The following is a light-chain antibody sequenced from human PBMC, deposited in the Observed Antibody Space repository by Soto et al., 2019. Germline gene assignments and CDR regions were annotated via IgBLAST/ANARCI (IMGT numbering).Light chain of an antibody. CDR2: AAS. Sequence: DIQMTQSPSTLSAGVGDRVTITCRASQRISTYLNWYQQKPGKAPTLLIYAASSLQSGVPSRFSGGGSGTDVTLTINTLQPEEFATYFCQQCYSSPRTFGQGTKVEIK. CDR3: QQCYSSPRT. CDR1: QRISTY. J-gene: IGKJ1*01. V-gene: IGKV1-39*01.